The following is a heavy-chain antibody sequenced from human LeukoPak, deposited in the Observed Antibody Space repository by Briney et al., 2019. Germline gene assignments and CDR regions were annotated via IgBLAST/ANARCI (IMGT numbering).Heavy chain of an antibody. CDR1: GFTFSSYE. Sequence: PGGSLRLSCAASGFTFSSYEMNWVRQAPGKGLEWVSYISSSGSTIYYADSVKGRFTISRDNAKNSLYLQMNSLRAEDTAVYYCARVEGSSGYHYFDYWGQGTLVTVSS. V-gene: IGHV3-48*03. CDR3: ARVEGSSGYHYFDY. D-gene: IGHD3-22*01. CDR2: ISSSGSTI. J-gene: IGHJ4*02.